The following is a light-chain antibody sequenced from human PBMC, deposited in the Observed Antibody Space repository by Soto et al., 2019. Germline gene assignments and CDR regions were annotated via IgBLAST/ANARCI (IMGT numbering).Light chain of an antibody. Sequence: EIVMTQSPATLSVSPGERATLSCRASQSVSSNLAWYQQKPGQAPGLLIYGASTRATGVPARFSGSGSGTEVTLTISSLQSEDFAVYYCQHYNFWPHTFGQGTKVDIK. J-gene: IGKJ2*01. CDR2: GAS. V-gene: IGKV3-15*01. CDR3: QHYNFWPHT. CDR1: QSVSSN.